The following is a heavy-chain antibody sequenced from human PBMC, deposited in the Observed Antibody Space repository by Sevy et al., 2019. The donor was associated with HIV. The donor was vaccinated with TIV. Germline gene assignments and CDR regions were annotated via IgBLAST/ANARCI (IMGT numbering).Heavy chain of an antibody. CDR1: GGSISSGSYY. CDR2: IYTSGST. D-gene: IGHD2-2*01. CDR3: ARESGDWSSTSCYEGVFDY. J-gene: IGHJ4*02. V-gene: IGHV4-61*02. Sequence: SETLSLTCTVSGGSISSGSYYWSWMRQPAGKGLEWIGRIYTSGSTNYNPSLKSRVTISVDTSKNQFSLKLGSVTAADTAMYYCARESGDWSSTSCYEGVFDYWGQGTLVTVSS.